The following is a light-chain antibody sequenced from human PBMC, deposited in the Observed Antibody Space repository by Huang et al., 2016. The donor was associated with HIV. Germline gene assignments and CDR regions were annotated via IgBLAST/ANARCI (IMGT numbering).Light chain of an antibody. CDR2: GAS. CDR3: QQYNDWPPLT. Sequence: EVVMTQSPATLSVSPGERATLSCRASQNMNTDLAWYKQIPGQAPRLLIYGASTRATGISPRFSGSGSETEFTLTISGLQSEDFAVYYCQQYNDWPPLTFGGGTKVEIK. CDR1: QNMNTD. J-gene: IGKJ4*01. V-gene: IGKV3-15*01.